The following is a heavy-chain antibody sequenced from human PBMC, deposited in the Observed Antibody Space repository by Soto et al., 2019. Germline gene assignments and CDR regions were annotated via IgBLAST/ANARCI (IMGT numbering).Heavy chain of an antibody. Sequence: GSGKVSCKTSGYTFNTYGINWVRQATGQGLELMGWISAYDGKTTYAEKFQGRVTLTTDTSTSTAYMELRSLRSDDTAIYYCARDPHEFWTSYWFDPWGQGTPVTVSS. CDR2: ISAYDGKT. V-gene: IGHV1-18*01. CDR3: ARDPHEFWTSYWFDP. D-gene: IGHD3-3*01. CDR1: GYTFNTYG. J-gene: IGHJ5*02.